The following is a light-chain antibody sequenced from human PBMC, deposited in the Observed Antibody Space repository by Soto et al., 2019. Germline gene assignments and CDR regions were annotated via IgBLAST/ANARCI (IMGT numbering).Light chain of an antibody. CDR1: QSISSH. Sequence: DIQMTQSPSSLSASVGDRVTITCRASQSISSHLNWYQQKPGKAPKLLIHAASILQSGVPSRFGGSGSGTDFTLTISSLQPEDFATYYCQQSYSAPKTFGQGTKVDIK. J-gene: IGKJ1*01. CDR2: AAS. CDR3: QQSYSAPKT. V-gene: IGKV1-39*01.